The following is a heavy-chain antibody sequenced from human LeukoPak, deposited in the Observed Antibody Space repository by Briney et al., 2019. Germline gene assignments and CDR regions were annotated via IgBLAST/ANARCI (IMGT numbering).Heavy chain of an antibody. D-gene: IGHD1-1*01. CDR1: GGSISSNNW. CDR2: IYHSGSP. J-gene: IGHJ4*02. CDR3: ARVNINNWHSCDY. Sequence: PSGTLSLTCAVSGGSISSNNWWGWVRQPPGKGLEWIGEIYHSGSPNYNPSLKSRVTISVDKSRNHFSLNLSSVTAADTAVCYCARVNINNWHSCDYWGQGTLVTVSS. V-gene: IGHV4-4*02.